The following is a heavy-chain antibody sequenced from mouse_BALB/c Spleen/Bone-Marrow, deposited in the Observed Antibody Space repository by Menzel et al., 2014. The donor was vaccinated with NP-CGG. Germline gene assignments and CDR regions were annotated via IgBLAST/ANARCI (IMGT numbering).Heavy chain of an antibody. V-gene: IGHV1-7*01. CDR1: GYNFISYW. Sequence: QVQLKQSGAELAKPGASVKMSCKASGYNFISYWMHWVKQRPGQGLEWIGYINPSTGYTEYNQKFKDKATLTADKSSSKAYMQLSSLTSEDSAVYYCARNYDYDGGYYAMDYWVQGTSVTVSS. D-gene: IGHD2-4*01. CDR2: INPSTGYT. CDR3: ARNYDYDGGYYAMDY. J-gene: IGHJ4*01.